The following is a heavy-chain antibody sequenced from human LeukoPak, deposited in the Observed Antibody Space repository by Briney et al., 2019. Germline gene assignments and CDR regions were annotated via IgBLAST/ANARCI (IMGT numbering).Heavy chain of an antibody. CDR3: AKLGASFYFDY. D-gene: IGHD4/OR15-4a*01. CDR1: GYSFTNYW. J-gene: IGHJ4*02. CDR2: IYPGDSDT. V-gene: IGHV5-51*01. Sequence: GESLKISCKTSGYSFTNYWNVWVRQMPGKGLEWMGIIYPGDSDTRYSPSFQGQVTISADKSISTAYLQWSSLKASDTAMYYCAKLGASFYFDYWGQGTLVTVSS.